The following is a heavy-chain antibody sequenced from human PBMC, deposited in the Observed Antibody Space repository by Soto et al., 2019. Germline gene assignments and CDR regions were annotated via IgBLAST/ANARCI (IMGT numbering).Heavy chain of an antibody. CDR2: VYWDDDK. D-gene: IGHD4-17*01. CDR1: GFSPSTSGVG. Sequence: QITLKESGPTLVKPTQTLTLTCSFSGFSPSTSGVGMGWIRQPPGKALEWLALVYWDDDKRYSPSLKSRLTSAKHTSKNPVVLTLTNMDPVDTATYYCARHTTTSGDFDYWGQVTLVTVSS. CDR3: ARHTTTSGDFDY. V-gene: IGHV2-5*02. J-gene: IGHJ4*02.